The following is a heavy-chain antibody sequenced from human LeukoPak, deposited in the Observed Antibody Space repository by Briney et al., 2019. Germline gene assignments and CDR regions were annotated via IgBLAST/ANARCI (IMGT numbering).Heavy chain of an antibody. CDR2: IDPSSTST. CDR1: GYXLTSYY. J-gene: IGHJ4*02. Sequence: ASVKVSCRSSGYXLTSYYMHWARQAPGQGLEWMGIIDPSSTSTSYAQKFQGRVTMTRDTSTSTVYMELSSLRSEDTAVYYCARDNTTTGPFDYWGQGTLVTVSS. D-gene: IGHD1-1*01. CDR3: ARDNTTTGPFDY. V-gene: IGHV1-46*01.